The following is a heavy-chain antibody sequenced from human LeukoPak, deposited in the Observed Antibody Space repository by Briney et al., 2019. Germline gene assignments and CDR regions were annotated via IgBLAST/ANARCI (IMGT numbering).Heavy chain of an antibody. V-gene: IGHV4-59*01. J-gene: IGHJ3*02. CDR2: IYHSGST. Sequence: ETLSLTCTVSGGSINSYYWNWIRQPPGKGLEWIGYIYHSGSTNYNPSLKSRVTISLDTSKNQFSLKLTSVTAADTAIYYCARVGGMTTINNAAFDIWGQGTMVTVSS. CDR1: GGSINSYY. D-gene: IGHD4-4*01. CDR3: ARVGGMTTINNAAFDI.